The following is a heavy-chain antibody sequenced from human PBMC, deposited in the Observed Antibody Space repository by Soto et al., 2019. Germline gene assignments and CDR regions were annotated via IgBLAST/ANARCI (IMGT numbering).Heavy chain of an antibody. D-gene: IGHD3-22*01. CDR3: AHVPLPGLFATY. CDR2: IYWDDDK. Sequence: QITLRESGPTLVKPTQTLTLTCTFSGFSLSTSGVGVGWIRHPPGKSLEWLELIYWDDDKRYSPSLKSRLTITKDTSKNQVVLTMTNMDPVDTATYYCAHVPLPGLFATYWGQGTLVTVSS. V-gene: IGHV2-5*02. J-gene: IGHJ4*02. CDR1: GFSLSTSGVG.